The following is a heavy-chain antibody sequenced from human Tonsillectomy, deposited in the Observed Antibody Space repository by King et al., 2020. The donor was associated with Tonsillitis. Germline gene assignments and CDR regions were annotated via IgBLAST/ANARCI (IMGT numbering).Heavy chain of an antibody. CDR3: AKYGIGLPDWYFDL. J-gene: IGHJ2*01. CDR2: IAYDGSYE. Sequence: VQLVESGGGVVQPGRSLRLSCAASGFTFSNNGMHWVRQAPGKGLEWVALIAYDGSYENYADSVKGRFTISRDNSKNTLYLEMNSLRVEDTAVYYCAKYGIGLPDWYFDLWGRGTLVTVSS. CDR1: GFTFSNNG. V-gene: IGHV3-30*18. D-gene: IGHD1-14*01.